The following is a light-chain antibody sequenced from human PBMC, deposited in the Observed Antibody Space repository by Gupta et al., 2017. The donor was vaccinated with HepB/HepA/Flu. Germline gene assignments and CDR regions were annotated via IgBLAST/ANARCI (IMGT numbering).Light chain of an antibody. Sequence: DIQMTQSPSSLSASVGDRVTITCRASQGIINYVAWYQQKPGEAPKSLIYDASNLQSGVPSKFSGSGSGTDFTLTISGLQPEDVATYYCQQYNTYPYTFGQGTKLEIK. V-gene: IGKV1-16*02. CDR2: DAS. CDR1: QGIINY. CDR3: QQYNTYPYT. J-gene: IGKJ2*01.